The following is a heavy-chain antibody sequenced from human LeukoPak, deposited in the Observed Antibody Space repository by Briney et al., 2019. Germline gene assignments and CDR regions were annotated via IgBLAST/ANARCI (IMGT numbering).Heavy chain of an antibody. Sequence: PGGSLRLSCAASGFTFSSYWMSWVRQAPGKGLEWVSAISGSGGSTYYADSVKGRFTISRDNSKNTLYLQMNSLRAEDTAVYYCAKVTPGGVSTAAIDYWGQGTLVTVSS. D-gene: IGHD2-8*02. CDR3: AKVTPGGVSTAAIDY. J-gene: IGHJ4*02. V-gene: IGHV3-23*01. CDR2: ISGSGGST. CDR1: GFTFSSYW.